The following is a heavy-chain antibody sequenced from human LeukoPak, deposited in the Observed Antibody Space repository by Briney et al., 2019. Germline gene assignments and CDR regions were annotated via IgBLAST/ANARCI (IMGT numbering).Heavy chain of an antibody. D-gene: IGHD6-6*01. Sequence: ASVKVSCKASGGTFSSNPISWVRQAPGQGLEWMGIINPSGGSTSYAQEFQGRVTMTRDTSTSTVYMELSSLRSEDTAVYYCARLVDSSSSGYFQHWGQGTLVTVSS. J-gene: IGHJ1*01. CDR2: INPSGGST. CDR1: GGTFSSNP. CDR3: ARLVDSSSSGYFQH. V-gene: IGHV1-46*01.